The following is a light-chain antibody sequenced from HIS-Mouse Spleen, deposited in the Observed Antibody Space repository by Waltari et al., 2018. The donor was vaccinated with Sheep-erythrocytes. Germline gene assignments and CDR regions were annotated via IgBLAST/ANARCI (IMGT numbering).Light chain of an antibody. V-gene: IGLV1-44*01. J-gene: IGLJ3*02. CDR2: SNN. Sequence: QSVLTQPPSASGTPGQRVTISCSGSSSNIGSNTVNGYQQLPGTAPTLLIYSNNQRPSGVPDRFSGSKSGTSASLAISGLQSEDEADYYCAAWDDSLNGWVFGGGTKLTVL. CDR3: AAWDDSLNGWV. CDR1: SSNIGSNT.